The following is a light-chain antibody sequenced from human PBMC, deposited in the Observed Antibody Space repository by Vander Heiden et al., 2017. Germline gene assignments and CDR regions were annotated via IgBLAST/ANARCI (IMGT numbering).Light chain of an antibody. Sequence: IGMTQSPLPLPVTPGHPASFPFSSSQSLQHSNGYNYLDWYLQKTGQTPQLLIYLGSNRAYGVPDRFSGSGSGTDFTLKISRVEAEDVGVNYCMQARQTPPHTFGQGTKLEIK. CDR1: QSLQHSNGYNY. CDR3: MQARQTPPHT. J-gene: IGKJ2*01. CDR2: LGS. V-gene: IGKV2-28*01.